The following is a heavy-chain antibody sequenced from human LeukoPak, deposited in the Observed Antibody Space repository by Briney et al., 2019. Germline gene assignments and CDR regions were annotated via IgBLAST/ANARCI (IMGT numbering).Heavy chain of an antibody. J-gene: IGHJ4*02. D-gene: IGHD2-2*01. Sequence: GGSLRLSCAASGFTFSSYAMSWVRQAPGKGLEWDSAISGSGGSTYYADSVKGRFTISGDNSKNTLFLQMNSLRAEDTAVYYCAYGAMYQLDYWGQGTLVTVSS. CDR2: ISGSGGST. CDR1: GFTFSSYA. CDR3: AYGAMYQLDY. V-gene: IGHV3-23*01.